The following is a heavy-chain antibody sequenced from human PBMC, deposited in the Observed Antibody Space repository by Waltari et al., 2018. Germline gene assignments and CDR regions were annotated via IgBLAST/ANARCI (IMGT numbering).Heavy chain of an antibody. CDR3: ASASYCTNGVCYYYFDY. Sequence: QVQLQESGPGLVKPSETLSLTCTVSGGSISSYYWSWIRQPPGKGLGWIGYIYYSGRTNYNPSLKSRVTISVDTSKNQFSLKLSSVTAADTAVYYCASASYCTNGVCYYYFDYWGQGTLVTVSS. D-gene: IGHD2-8*01. V-gene: IGHV4-59*01. CDR1: GGSISSYY. J-gene: IGHJ4*02. CDR2: IYYSGRT.